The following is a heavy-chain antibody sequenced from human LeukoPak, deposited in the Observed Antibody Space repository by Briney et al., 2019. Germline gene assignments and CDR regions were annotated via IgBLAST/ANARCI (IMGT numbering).Heavy chain of an antibody. D-gene: IGHD4-17*01. CDR1: GGSISSHY. V-gene: IGHV4-59*11. CDR3: ARGVYGDYEGDY. J-gene: IGHJ4*02. Sequence: SETLSLTCTVSGGSISSHYRSWIRQPPGKGLEWIGYIYYSGSTNYNPSLKSRVTISVDTSKNQFSLKLSSVTAADTAVYYCARGVYGDYEGDYWGQGTLVTVSS. CDR2: IYYSGST.